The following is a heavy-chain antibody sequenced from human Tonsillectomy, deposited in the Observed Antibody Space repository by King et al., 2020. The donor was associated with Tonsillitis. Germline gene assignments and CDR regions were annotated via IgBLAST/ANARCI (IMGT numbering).Heavy chain of an antibody. J-gene: IGHJ6*02. D-gene: IGHD5-18*01. V-gene: IGHV3-30-3*01. Sequence: VQLVESGGGVVQPGRSLRLSCAASGFTFSSYAMHWVRQAPGKGLEWVAVISYDGSNKYYADSVKGRFTISRDNSKNTLYLQMNSLRAEDTAVYYCARDRIVDTAMVLSYYYYGMDVWGQGTTVTVSS. CDR1: GFTFSSYA. CDR2: ISYDGSNK. CDR3: ARDRIVDTAMVLSYYYYGMDV.